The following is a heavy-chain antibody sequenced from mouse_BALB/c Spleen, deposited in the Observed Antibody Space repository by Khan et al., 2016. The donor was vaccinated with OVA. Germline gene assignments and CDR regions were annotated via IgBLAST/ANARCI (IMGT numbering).Heavy chain of an antibody. Sequence: EVQLVESGPGLVKPSQSLSLTCTVTGYSITSGYGWNWIRQSPGNKLEWMGYISYSGSTNYNPSLKRRISITRDTSKNQFFLQLNAVTTEDTATYYCARTARIEYWGQGTTLTVSS. J-gene: IGHJ2*01. CDR2: ISYSGST. CDR3: ARTARIEY. V-gene: IGHV3-2*02. CDR1: GYSITSGYG. D-gene: IGHD1-2*01.